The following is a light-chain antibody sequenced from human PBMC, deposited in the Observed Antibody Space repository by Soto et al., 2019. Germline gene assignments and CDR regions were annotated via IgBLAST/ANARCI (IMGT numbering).Light chain of an antibody. CDR2: AAS. CDR3: QQSYSTPFT. V-gene: IGKV1-39*01. Sequence: EIQMTQSPSSLYASVGDRVTITCRASQSISSYLNWYQQKPGKAPKLLIYAASSLQSGVPSRFSGSGSGTHFTLTISSLQPEDFATYYCQQSYSTPFTFGPGTKVDIK. J-gene: IGKJ3*01. CDR1: QSISSY.